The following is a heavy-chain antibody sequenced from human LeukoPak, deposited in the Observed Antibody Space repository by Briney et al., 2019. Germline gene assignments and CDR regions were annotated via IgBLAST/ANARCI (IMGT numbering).Heavy chain of an antibody. J-gene: IGHJ4*02. Sequence: GGTLRLSCEASGFTFSIYGLTWVRQAPGKGLEWVSAISAGGDRIYYADSVRGRFAISRDNVKKTMYLQMNSLRAEDTAVYYCAKDRHSSSSATCGYWGQGTLVTVSS. CDR3: AKDRHSSSSATCGY. CDR1: GFTFSIYG. D-gene: IGHD6-6*01. V-gene: IGHV3-23*01. CDR2: ISAGGDRI.